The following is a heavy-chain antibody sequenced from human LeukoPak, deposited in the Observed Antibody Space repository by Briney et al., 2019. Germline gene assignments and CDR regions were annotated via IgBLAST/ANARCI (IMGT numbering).Heavy chain of an antibody. V-gene: IGHV1-46*01. CDR3: ARRSGSPQYFQH. Sequence: ASVKVSCKASGDTFINYHMHWVRQAPGQGLEWMGIINPTDVSTSNAQKFQGRVTMTRDISTSTVYMQMNSLGFEGTAVYFCARRSGSPQYFQHWGQGTLVTVSS. D-gene: IGHD1-26*01. J-gene: IGHJ1*01. CDR1: GDTFINYH. CDR2: INPTDVST.